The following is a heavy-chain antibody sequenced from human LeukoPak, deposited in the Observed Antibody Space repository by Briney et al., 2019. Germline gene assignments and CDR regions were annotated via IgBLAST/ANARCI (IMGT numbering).Heavy chain of an antibody. V-gene: IGHV4-59*01. CDR3: ARVRAGIAARIWWFDP. CDR1: GGSISSYY. Sequence: SETLSLTCTVSGGSISSYYWSWIRQPPGKGLEWIGNMYYSGSTNYNPSLKSRATMLVDTSKNQFSLKLSSVTAADTAVYYCARVRAGIAARIWWFDPWGQGTLVTVSS. D-gene: IGHD6-6*01. CDR2: MYYSGST. J-gene: IGHJ5*02.